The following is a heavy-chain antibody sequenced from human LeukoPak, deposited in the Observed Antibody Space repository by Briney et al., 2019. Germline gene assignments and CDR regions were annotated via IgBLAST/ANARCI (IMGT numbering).Heavy chain of an antibody. CDR1: GFTFSGSA. CDR3: TIPGGVGA. Sequence: GGSLRLSCAASGFTFSGSAMHWVRQASGKGLEWVGRIRSEGNSYSTADAASVKGRFTISRDNSKNTPYLQMNSLKTEDTAVYYCTIPGGVGAWGQGTLVTVSS. CDR2: IRSEGNSYST. J-gene: IGHJ5*02. D-gene: IGHD1-26*01. V-gene: IGHV3-73*01.